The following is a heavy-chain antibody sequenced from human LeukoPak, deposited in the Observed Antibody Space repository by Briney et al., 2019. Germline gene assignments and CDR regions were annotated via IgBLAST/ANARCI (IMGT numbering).Heavy chain of an antibody. CDR1: GYTFTSYD. CDR2: VNPNSGNT. J-gene: IGHJ5*02. CDR3: ARGYSSGWYFSWFDP. Sequence: GASVKVSCKASGYTFTSYDINWVRQATGQGLEWMGWVNPNSGNTGYAQKFQGRVTMTRNTSISTAYMELSSLRSEDTAVYYCARGYSSGWYFSWFDPWGQGTLVTVSS. D-gene: IGHD6-19*01. V-gene: IGHV1-8*01.